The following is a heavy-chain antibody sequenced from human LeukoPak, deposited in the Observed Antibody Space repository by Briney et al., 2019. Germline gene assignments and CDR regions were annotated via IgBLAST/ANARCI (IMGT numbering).Heavy chain of an antibody. Sequence: PSETLSLTCAVYGGSFSGYYWSWIRQPPGKGLEWIGEINHSGSTNYNPSLKSRVTISVDTSKNQFSLKLSSVTAADTAVYYCARVGQICSSTSCRNWFDPWGQGTLVTVSS. V-gene: IGHV4-34*01. CDR3: ARVGQICSSTSCRNWFDP. CDR1: GGSFSGYY. D-gene: IGHD2-2*01. J-gene: IGHJ5*02. CDR2: INHSGST.